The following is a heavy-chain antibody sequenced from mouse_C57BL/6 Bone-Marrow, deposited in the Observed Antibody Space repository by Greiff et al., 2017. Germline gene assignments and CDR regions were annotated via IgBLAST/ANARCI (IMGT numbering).Heavy chain of an antibody. CDR1: GYTFTNYW. D-gene: IGHD1-1*01. V-gene: IGHV1-63*01. CDR3: ARGPHYYGSSSAWCAY. Sequence: QVQLQQSGAELVRPGTSVKLSCKASGYTFTNYWIGWAKQRPGHGLEWIGDIYPGGGSTNYNEKFKGKATLTADKSSSTAYMQFSSLTSEDSAIYCCARGPHYYGSSSAWCAYWGQGTLVTVSA. CDR2: IYPGGGST. J-gene: IGHJ3*01.